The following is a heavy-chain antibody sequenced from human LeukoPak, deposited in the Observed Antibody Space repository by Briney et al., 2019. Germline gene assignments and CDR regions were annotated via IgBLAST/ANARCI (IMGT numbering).Heavy chain of an antibody. CDR2: ITAIFRTA. J-gene: IGHJ4*02. CDR1: GGTFNSHA. CDR3: ARDAFLGSGSYYEN. Sequence: ASVKVSCKTSGGTFNSHAISWVRQAPGQGLEWMGGITAIFRTANYAQKFQGRVTITADEFMSTAYMELSSLRSEDTAVYYCARDAFLGSGSYYENWGQGTLVTVSS. V-gene: IGHV1-69*13. D-gene: IGHD3-10*01.